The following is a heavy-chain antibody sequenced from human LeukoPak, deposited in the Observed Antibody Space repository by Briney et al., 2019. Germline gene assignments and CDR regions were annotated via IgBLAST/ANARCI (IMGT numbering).Heavy chain of an antibody. CDR3: ARDRGYSDSSGSLDY. CDR2: ISTDGSIT. V-gene: IGHV3-74*03. CDR1: GFTIRNYW. J-gene: IGHJ4*02. Sequence: PGGSVRLSCLASGFTIRNYWMHWLRQAPGKGLVWVLRISTDGSITTHADSVKGRFTFSRDNAKNTLYLQMNTLRAEDTAVYYCARDRGYSDSSGSLDYWGQGTLVTVSS. D-gene: IGHD3-22*01.